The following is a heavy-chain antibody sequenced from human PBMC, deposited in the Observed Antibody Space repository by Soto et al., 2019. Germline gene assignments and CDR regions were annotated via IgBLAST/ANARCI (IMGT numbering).Heavy chain of an antibody. CDR1: GFSFSSYA. CDR2: ISSSGGRT. Sequence: GGSLRLSCAGSGFSFSSYAMIWVRQAPGKGLEWVSGISSSGGRTYYADSAKGRFTISRDDSKNTLSVEMNSLRVEDTAVYYCAKDLSCSGGSCYSIQDYWGQGTLVTVSS. CDR3: AKDLSCSGGSCYSIQDY. D-gene: IGHD2-15*01. J-gene: IGHJ4*02. V-gene: IGHV3-23*01.